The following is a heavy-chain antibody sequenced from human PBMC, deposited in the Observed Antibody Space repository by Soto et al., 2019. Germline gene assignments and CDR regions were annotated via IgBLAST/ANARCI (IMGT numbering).Heavy chain of an antibody. J-gene: IGHJ6*02. CDR1: GFTFSSYG. CDR3: AKDGGMILWGGTDV. D-gene: IGHD1-1*01. V-gene: IGHV3-30*18. Sequence: QVQLVESGGGVVQPGKSLRLSCAASGFTFSSYGIHWVRQAPGKGLEWVAVISYDGSNKYYADSVKGRFTISRDNSKNTLYLQMNSLRAEDTAVYYCAKDGGMILWGGTDVWGQGTTVTVSS. CDR2: ISYDGSNK.